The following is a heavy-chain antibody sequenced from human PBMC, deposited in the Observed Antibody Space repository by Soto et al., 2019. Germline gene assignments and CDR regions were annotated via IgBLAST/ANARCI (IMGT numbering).Heavy chain of an antibody. V-gene: IGHV1-69*02. D-gene: IGHD3-22*01. CDR2: IIPILGIA. J-gene: IGHJ4*02. Sequence: QVQLVQSGAEVKKPGSSVKVSCKASGGTFSSYTISWVRQAPGQGLEWMGRIIPILGIANYAQKFQGRVTIXXDXSXXTAYMELSSLRSEDTAVYYCARVEGSDSSGYYGDYWGQGTLVTVSS. CDR3: ARVEGSDSSGYYGDY. CDR1: GGTFSSYT.